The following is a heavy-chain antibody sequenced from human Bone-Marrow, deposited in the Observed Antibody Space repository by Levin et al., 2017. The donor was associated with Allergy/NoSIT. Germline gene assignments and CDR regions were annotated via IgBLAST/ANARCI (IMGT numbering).Heavy chain of an antibody. J-gene: IGHJ4*02. Sequence: LRLSCTVSGDSINTFSYFWSWIRQHPGKGLEWIGYIHSSGTPSFNPSLKSRVAMSIETSKNHFSLEMSSVTAADTAVYYCARRGPYYFDFWGQGAPVTVSS. CDR1: GDSINTFSYF. D-gene: IGHD1-26*01. CDR2: IHSSGTP. V-gene: IGHV4-31*03. CDR3: ARRGPYYFDF.